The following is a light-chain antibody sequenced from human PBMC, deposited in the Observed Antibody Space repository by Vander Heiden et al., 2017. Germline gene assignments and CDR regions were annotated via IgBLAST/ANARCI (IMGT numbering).Light chain of an antibody. CDR3: QQSDRNPRT. CDR2: AAS. V-gene: IGKV1-39*01. J-gene: IGKJ1*01. CDR1: QSISSY. Sequence: DIQMTQPPSSLSASVGDRVTITCRASQSISSYLNWYQQKPGKAPKVLIYAASSLQSGVPSRFSGSGSGTDFTLSINSLQPEDFATYYCQQSDRNPRTFGQGTKVEIK.